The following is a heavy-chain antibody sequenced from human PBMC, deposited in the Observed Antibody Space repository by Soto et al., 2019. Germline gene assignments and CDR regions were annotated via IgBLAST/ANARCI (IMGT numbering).Heavy chain of an antibody. V-gene: IGHV4-59*01. D-gene: IGHD1-26*01. CDR2: IFYAGTT. Sequence: SETLSLTCTVSGGSIIGYYWSWMRQPPGKGLEWIGYIFYAGTTLYTPSLQSRVTISVDTSKNQFSLKLTSVTSADTAVYYCARHDIIAKSQNGMSVWGQGTMVTVSS. J-gene: IGHJ3*01. CDR3: ARHDIIAKSQNGMSV. CDR1: GGSIIGYY.